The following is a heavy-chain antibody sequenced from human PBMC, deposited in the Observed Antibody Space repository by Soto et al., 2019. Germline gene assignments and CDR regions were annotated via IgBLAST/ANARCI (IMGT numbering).Heavy chain of an antibody. J-gene: IGHJ6*02. D-gene: IGHD3-10*01. CDR3: ARVQDTMVRGVYYYYGMDV. V-gene: IGHV4-59*08. Sequence: PSETLSLTCTVSGGSISSYYWSWIRQPPGKGLEWIGYIYYSGSTNYNPSLKSRVTISVDTSKNQFSLKLSSVTAADTAVYYCARVQDTMVRGVYYYYGMDVWGQGTTVTVSS. CDR1: GGSISSYY. CDR2: IYYSGST.